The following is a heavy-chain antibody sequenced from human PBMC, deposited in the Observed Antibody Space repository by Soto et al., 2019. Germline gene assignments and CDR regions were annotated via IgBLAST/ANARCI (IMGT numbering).Heavy chain of an antibody. J-gene: IGHJ6*02. V-gene: IGHV1-69*13. D-gene: IGHD6-19*01. CDR3: AEGYSSGRHYYYYGMDV. CDR1: GGTFSSYA. CDR2: IIPIYGTA. Sequence: ASVKVSCKASGGTFSSYAISWVRQAPGQGLEWMGGIIPIYGTANYAQKLQGRVTITADESTSTAYMELSSLRSEDTAVYYCAEGYSSGRHYYYYGMDVWGQGTTVTVSS.